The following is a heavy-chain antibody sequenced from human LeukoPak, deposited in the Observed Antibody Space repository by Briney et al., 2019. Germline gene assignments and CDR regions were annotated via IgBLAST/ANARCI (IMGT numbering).Heavy chain of an antibody. D-gene: IGHD3-22*01. CDR1: GGTFSSYA. V-gene: IGHV1-69*01. CDR3: ARATYYYDSSTPFDP. CDR2: IIPIFGTA. J-gene: IGHJ5*02. Sequence: SVKVSCKASGGTFSSYATSWVRQAPGQGLEWMGGIIPIFGTANYAQKFQGRVTITADESTSTAYMELSSLRSEDTAVYYCARATYYYDSSTPFDPWGQGTLVTVSS.